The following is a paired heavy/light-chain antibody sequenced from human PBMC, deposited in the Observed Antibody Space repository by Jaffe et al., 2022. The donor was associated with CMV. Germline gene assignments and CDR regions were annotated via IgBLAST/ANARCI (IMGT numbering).Heavy chain of an antibody. D-gene: IGHD5-12*01. CDR3: ARQSVGGGLYSDYAYKPYYYYAMDV. V-gene: IGHV4-39*01. J-gene: IGHJ6*02. CDR2: IFYSGSA. CDR1: GGSISRGTYY. Sequence: LQLQESGPGLVKPSETLSLTCSVSGGSISRGTYYWGWIRQSPGKGLEWIGSIFYSGSAYYNPSLKSRVTISVDTSENQFSLKLSSVTAADTAVYYCARQSVGGGLYSDYAYKPYYYYAMDVWGQGTTVTVSS.
Light chain of an antibody. CDR3: AAWDDSLSGV. CDR2: RNS. V-gene: IGLV1-47*01. J-gene: IGLJ3*02. CDR1: SSNIGSNY. Sequence: QSVLTQPPSASGTPGQRVTISCSGSSSNIGSNYVYWYQQLPGTAPKLLIYRNSQRPSGVPDRFSGSKSGTSASLAISGLRSEDEADYYCAAWDDSLSGVFGGGTKVTVL.